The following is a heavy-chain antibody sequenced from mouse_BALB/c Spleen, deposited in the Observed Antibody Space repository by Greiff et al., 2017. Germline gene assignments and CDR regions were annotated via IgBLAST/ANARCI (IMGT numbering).Heavy chain of an antibody. CDR2: IYWDDDK. CDR3: AREGAAWFAY. Sequence: ESGPGILQPSQTLSLTCSFSGFSLSTSGMGVSWIRQPSGKGLEWLAHIYWDDDKRYNPSLKSRLTISKDTSSNQVFLKITSVDTADTATYYCAREGAAWFAYWGQGTLVTVSA. CDR1: GFSLSTSGMG. J-gene: IGHJ3*01. V-gene: IGHV8-12*01.